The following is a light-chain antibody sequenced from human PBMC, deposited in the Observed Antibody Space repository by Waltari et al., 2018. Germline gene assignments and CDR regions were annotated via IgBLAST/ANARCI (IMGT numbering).Light chain of an antibody. CDR3: LLVYGGASWV. V-gene: IGLV7-46*01. CDR2: DTS. J-gene: IGLJ3*02. Sequence: QAVVTQEPSLTVSPGGTVTLTCGSSTGAVTSGHYPYWFQQKPVQAPRTLIWDTSYKYSWPPARFSGFLRGGKAALTLSGAEPEDEAEYYCLLVYGGASWVCGGGTKLTVL. CDR1: TGAVTSGHY.